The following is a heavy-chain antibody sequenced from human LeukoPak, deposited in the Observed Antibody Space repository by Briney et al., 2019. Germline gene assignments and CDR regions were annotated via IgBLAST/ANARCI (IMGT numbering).Heavy chain of an antibody. J-gene: IGHJ3*02. Sequence: ASVKVSCKASGYTFTGYYMHWVRQAPGQGLEWMGWINPNSGGTNYAQKFQGRVTMTRDTSISTAYMKLSRLRSDDTAVYYCARPALNWNWGDAFDIWGQGTMVTVPS. V-gene: IGHV1-2*02. CDR3: ARPALNWNWGDAFDI. CDR2: INPNSGGT. D-gene: IGHD1-7*01. CDR1: GYTFTGYY.